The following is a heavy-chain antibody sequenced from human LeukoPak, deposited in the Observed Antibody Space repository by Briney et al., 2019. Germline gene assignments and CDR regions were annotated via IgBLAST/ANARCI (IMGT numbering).Heavy chain of an antibody. V-gene: IGHV3-7*03. Sequence: GGSLRLSCAASGFTFSSYWMSWVRQAPGKGLEWVANIKQDGSEKYYVDSVKGRFTISRDNAKNSLYLQMNSLRAEDTAVYYCADPGDLYCSSTSCYVGYWGQGTLVTVSS. J-gene: IGHJ4*02. D-gene: IGHD2-2*01. CDR2: IKQDGSEK. CDR3: ADPGDLYCSSTSCYVGY. CDR1: GFTFSSYW.